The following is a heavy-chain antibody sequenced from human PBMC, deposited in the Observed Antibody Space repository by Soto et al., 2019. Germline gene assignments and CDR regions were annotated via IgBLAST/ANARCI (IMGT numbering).Heavy chain of an antibody. CDR3: ARECGKGEQLVLSRYYYYYGMDV. J-gene: IGHJ6*02. Sequence: GGSLRLSCAASGFTFSSYAMHWVRQAPGKGLEWVAIISYDGTNKYYADSVKGRFTISRDNSKNTLYLQMNSLRTEDTALYYCARECGKGEQLVLSRYYYYYGMDVWGQGTTVTVSS. CDR1: GFTFSSYA. D-gene: IGHD6-6*01. V-gene: IGHV3-30-3*01. CDR2: ISYDGTNK.